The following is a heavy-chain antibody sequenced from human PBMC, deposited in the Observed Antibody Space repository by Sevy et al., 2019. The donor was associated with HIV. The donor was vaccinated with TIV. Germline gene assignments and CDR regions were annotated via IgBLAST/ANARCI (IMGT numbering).Heavy chain of an antibody. V-gene: IGHV3-23*01. Sequence: GGSLRLSCAASGFTFISYALNWVRQAPGKGLEWVSTIYGSRGVTYYADYVKGRFTISRDNSKNTLYLQMNSLRTEDTAVYFCAGGRYDSSGSFEAFDIWGQGTMVTVSS. CDR1: GFTFISYA. D-gene: IGHD3-22*01. CDR3: AGGRYDSSGSFEAFDI. CDR2: IYGSRGVT. J-gene: IGHJ3*02.